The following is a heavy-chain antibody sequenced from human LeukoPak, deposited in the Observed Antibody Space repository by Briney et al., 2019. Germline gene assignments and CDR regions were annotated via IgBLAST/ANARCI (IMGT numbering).Heavy chain of an antibody. V-gene: IGHV1-69*05. CDR1: GGTLLSYA. J-gene: IGHJ3*02. CDR2: IIPIFGTA. CDR3: AKEYSSGWYGIYAFDI. D-gene: IGHD6-19*01. Sequence: SVKVSCKASGGTLLSYAISWVRQAPGQGLEWMGGIIPIFGTANYAQKFQGRVTITTDESTSTAYMELSSLKSEDTAVYYCAKEYSSGWYGIYAFDIWGQGTMVTVSS.